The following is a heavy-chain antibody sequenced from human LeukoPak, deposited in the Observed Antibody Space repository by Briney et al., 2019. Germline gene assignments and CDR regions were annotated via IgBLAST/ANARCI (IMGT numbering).Heavy chain of an antibody. D-gene: IGHD3-10*01. J-gene: IGHJ4*02. CDR2: IKQDGSEK. V-gene: IGHV3-7*01. CDR3: ARGLRGSGSYPNADY. CDR1: GFTFSSYW. Sequence: PGRSLRLTCAASGFTFSSYWMSWVRQAPGKGLEWVANIKQDGSEKYYVDSVKGRFTISRDNAKNSLYLQMNSLRAEDTAVYYCARGLRGSGSYPNADYWGQGTLVTVSS.